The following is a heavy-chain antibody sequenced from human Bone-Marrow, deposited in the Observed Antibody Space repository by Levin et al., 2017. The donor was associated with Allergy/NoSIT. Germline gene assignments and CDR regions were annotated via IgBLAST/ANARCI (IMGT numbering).Heavy chain of an antibody. CDR1: GFTFSSYA. V-gene: IGHV3-30-3*01. J-gene: IGHJ4*02. Sequence: QPGGSLRLSCAASGFTFSSYAMHWVRQAPGKGLEWVAVISYDGSNKYYADSVKGRFTISRDNSKNTLYLQMNSLRAEDTAVYYCARPDSDYDILTGPFDYWGQGTLVTVSS. CDR2: ISYDGSNK. CDR3: ARPDSDYDILTGPFDY. D-gene: IGHD3-9*01.